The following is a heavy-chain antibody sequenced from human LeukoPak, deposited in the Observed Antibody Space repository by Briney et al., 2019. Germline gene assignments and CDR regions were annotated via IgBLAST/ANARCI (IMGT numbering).Heavy chain of an antibody. V-gene: IGHV3-7*03. D-gene: IGHD3-3*01. Sequence: GGYLRLSCAASTFTFSSIWMSWVRQAPGNGLEWVANIKQDGREKYHVDSVKVRFTIYRDNAKNSLYLQMNSLRAEDTAVYYCARDKVTGFGYGMDVWGKGTTVTVSS. CDR3: ARDKVTGFGYGMDV. J-gene: IGHJ6*04. CDR1: TFTFSSIW. CDR2: IKQDGREK.